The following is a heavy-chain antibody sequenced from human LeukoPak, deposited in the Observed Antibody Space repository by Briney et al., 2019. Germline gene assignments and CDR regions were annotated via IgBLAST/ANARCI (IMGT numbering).Heavy chain of an antibody. J-gene: IGHJ3*02. Sequence: ASVKVSCKASGGTXSSYAISGVRQAPGQGLEWMGRIIPILGIANYAQKFQGRVTITADKSTSTAYMELSSLRSEDTAVYYCARRSSGWDAFDIWGQGTMVTVSS. D-gene: IGHD6-19*01. CDR3: ARRSSGWDAFDI. CDR1: GGTXSSYA. V-gene: IGHV1-69*04. CDR2: IIPILGIA.